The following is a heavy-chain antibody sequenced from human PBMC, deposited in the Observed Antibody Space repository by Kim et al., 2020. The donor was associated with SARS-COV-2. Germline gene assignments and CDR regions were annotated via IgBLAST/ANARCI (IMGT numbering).Heavy chain of an antibody. CDR3: AKVTWDGLADY. V-gene: IGHV3-23*01. CDR2: ISDNGGGT. D-gene: IGHD6-19*01. CDR1: GFTFTSYA. J-gene: IGHJ4*02. Sequence: GGSLRLSCVASGFTFTSYAMSWVRQAPGKGLEWVSAISDNGGGTYYGDSVKGRFTISRDNSKNTLYLQMNSLRAEDTAVYYCAKVTWDGLADYWGQGTLV.